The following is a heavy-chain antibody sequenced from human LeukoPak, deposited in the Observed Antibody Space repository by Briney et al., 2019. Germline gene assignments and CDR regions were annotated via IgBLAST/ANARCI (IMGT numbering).Heavy chain of an antibody. CDR3: ARGQYTNSWYDWFDP. D-gene: IGHD6-13*01. J-gene: IGHJ5*02. CDR2: ISVYNGHT. Sequence: ASVKVSCKASGYTFTSHAITWVRQAPGQGLEWMGWISVYNGHTNYAQKLQGRVTMTTDTSTNTAYMELRSLRSDDTAVYYCARGQYTNSWYDWFDPWGQGTLVTVSS. CDR1: GYTFTSHA. V-gene: IGHV1-18*01.